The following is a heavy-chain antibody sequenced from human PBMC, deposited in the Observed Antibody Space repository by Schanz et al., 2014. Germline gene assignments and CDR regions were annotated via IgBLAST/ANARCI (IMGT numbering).Heavy chain of an antibody. CDR1: GFTFSTYW. J-gene: IGHJ4*02. D-gene: IGHD3-22*01. CDR2: LNQDGSER. Sequence: EVQLVESGGGLVQPGGSLRLSCAASGFTFSTYWMSWVRQAPGKGLEWVANLNQDGSERYYVDSVKGRFTISRDNAKNSMYLQMSSLRAEDTAVYYCARDRHYYDSSGTWENYFDFWGQGTLVTVSS. V-gene: IGHV3-7*01. CDR3: ARDRHYYDSSGTWENYFDF.